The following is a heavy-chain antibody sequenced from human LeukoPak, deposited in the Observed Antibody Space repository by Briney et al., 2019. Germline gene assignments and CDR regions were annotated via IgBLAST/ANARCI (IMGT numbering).Heavy chain of an antibody. CDR2: INPNSGGT. V-gene: IGHV1-2*02. D-gene: IGHD3-3*01. CDR1: GYTFTGYY. J-gene: IGHJ4*02. Sequence: GASVKVSCKASGYTFTGYYMNWVRQAPGQGLDWMGWINPNSGGTNHAQKFQGRVTMTRDTSISTAYMELSSLRSDDTAVYYCARSRTPTIFEGKGGDFDYWGQGTLVTVSS. CDR3: ARSRTPTIFEGKGGDFDY.